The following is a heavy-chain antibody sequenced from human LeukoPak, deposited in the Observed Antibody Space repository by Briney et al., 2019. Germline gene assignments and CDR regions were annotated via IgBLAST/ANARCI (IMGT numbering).Heavy chain of an antibody. CDR3: ARSPGGDFDY. CDR2: INHSGST. CDR1: GGSFSGYY. Sequence: SETLSLTCAVYGGSFSGYYWSWIRQPPGKGLEWIGEINHSGSTNYNPSLKSRVTISVDTSKSQFSLKLSSVTAADTAVYYCARSPGGDFDYWGQGTLVTVSS. J-gene: IGHJ4*02. V-gene: IGHV4-34*01. D-gene: IGHD1-14*01.